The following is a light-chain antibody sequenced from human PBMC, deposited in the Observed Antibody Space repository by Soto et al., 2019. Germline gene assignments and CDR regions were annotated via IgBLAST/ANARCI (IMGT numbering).Light chain of an antibody. J-gene: IGKJ1*01. V-gene: IGKV3-20*01. CDR1: QSVGSRF. CDR3: QQFGSLPRWT. CDR2: GTF. Sequence: VITQIPITLPVTLGQPASISCRSSQSVGSRFLAWYQQKPGQAPRLLISGTFSRATGIPDRFSGSGSGTDFTLTISRLEPEDFAMYYCQQFGSLPRWTFGQGTKVDIK.